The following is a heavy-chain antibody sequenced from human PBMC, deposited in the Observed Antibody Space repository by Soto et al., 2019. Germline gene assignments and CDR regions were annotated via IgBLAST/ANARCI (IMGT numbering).Heavy chain of an antibody. V-gene: IGHV3-43*01. CDR2: ISWDGGST. J-gene: IGHJ6*02. Sequence: EVQLVESGGVVVQPGGSLRLSCAASEFTFDTYTMHWVRQAPGKGLVWVSLISWDGGSTYYADSLKGRFTISRDNSKNSLYLQMNRLRTEDTALYYCAKGSLLGVVPAAYYYGMDGWGQGTTVTVSS. CDR3: AKGSLLGVVPAAYYYGMDG. D-gene: IGHD2-2*01. CDR1: EFTFDTYT.